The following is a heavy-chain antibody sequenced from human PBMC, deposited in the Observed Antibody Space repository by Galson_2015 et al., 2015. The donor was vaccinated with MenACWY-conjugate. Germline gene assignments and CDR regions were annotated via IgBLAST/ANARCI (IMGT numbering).Heavy chain of an antibody. D-gene: IGHD2-15*01. CDR1: GFTFSNYA. V-gene: IGHV3-23*01. Sequence: SLRLSCAASGFTFSNYAMSWVRQAPGKGLEWVSTISVSGGSTYYADSVKGRFTISRDNFKNTLYLQTNSLRAEDTAVYYCASALVVVAAKSTYYWGQGTLVTVSS. CDR2: ISVSGGST. CDR3: ASALVVVAAKSTYY. J-gene: IGHJ4*02.